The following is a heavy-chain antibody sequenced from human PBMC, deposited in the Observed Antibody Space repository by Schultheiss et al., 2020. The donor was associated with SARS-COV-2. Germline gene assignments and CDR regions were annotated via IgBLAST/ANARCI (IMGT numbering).Heavy chain of an antibody. CDR2: ISYDGSNK. CDR3: ANYRMGASYYGLDI. J-gene: IGHJ6*02. CDR1: GFTFSSYG. Sequence: GGSLRLSCAASGFTFSSYGMHWVRQAPGKGLEWVAVISYDGSNKYYADSVKGRFTISRDNSKNTLYLQMNSLRAEDTAVYYCANYRMGASYYGLDIWGQGTTVTVSS. V-gene: IGHV3-30*18. D-gene: IGHD3-16*01.